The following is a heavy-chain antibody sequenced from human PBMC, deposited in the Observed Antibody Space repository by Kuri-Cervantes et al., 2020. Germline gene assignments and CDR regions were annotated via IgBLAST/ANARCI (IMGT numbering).Heavy chain of an antibody. CDR1: GFMFSSHW. J-gene: IGHJ4*02. V-gene: IGHV3-21*01. CDR2: ISSSSSYI. Sequence: GGSLRLSCAVSGFMFSSHWMHWVRQAPGKGLEWVSSISSSSSYIYYADSVKGRFTISRDNAKNTLYLQMNSLRAEDTAVYYCARENRPKRSFDYWGQGTLVTVSS. CDR3: ARENRPKRSFDY.